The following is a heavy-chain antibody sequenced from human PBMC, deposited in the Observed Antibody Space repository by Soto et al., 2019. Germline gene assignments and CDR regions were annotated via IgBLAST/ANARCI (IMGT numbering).Heavy chain of an antibody. CDR1: GFTVSSTY. Sequence: EVQLVESGGDLVQPGGSLRLSCAASGFTVSSTYMTWVRQAPGKGLEWVSVIYSGGTTYYADFVKGRFTISRDNSKNTLYLQMNSPRAEDTAVYYCGRNYYNDYWGQGTLVTVSS. V-gene: IGHV3-66*01. CDR2: IYSGGTT. J-gene: IGHJ4*02. CDR3: GRNYYNDY.